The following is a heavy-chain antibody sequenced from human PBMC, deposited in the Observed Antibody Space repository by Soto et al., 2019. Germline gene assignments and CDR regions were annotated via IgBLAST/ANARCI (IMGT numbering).Heavy chain of an antibody. CDR2: IDPNSGDT. CDR3: ARGGSSGFKATFDY. V-gene: IGHV1-2*04. Sequence: ASVKVSCKASGFTFTGYYLHWVRQAPGQGFEWMGWIDPNSGDTKYAQRFQGWVTMTRDTSINTAYMEVISLKSDDTAVYYCARGGSSGFKATFDYWGQGTLVTVSS. D-gene: IGHD3-22*01. J-gene: IGHJ4*02. CDR1: GFTFTGYY.